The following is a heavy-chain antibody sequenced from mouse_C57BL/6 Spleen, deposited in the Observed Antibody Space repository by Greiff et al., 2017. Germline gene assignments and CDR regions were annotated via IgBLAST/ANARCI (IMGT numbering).Heavy chain of an antibody. J-gene: IGHJ2*01. CDR3: ARDYYYGSSFDYFDY. CDR1: GYTFTDYY. D-gene: IGHD1-1*01. Sequence: VQLQQSGPELVKPGASVKISCKASGYTFTDYYMNWVKQSHGKSLEWIGDINPNNGGTSYNQKFKGKATLTVDKSSSTAYMELRSLTSEDSAVYYCARDYYYGSSFDYFDYWGQGTTLTVSS. V-gene: IGHV1-26*01. CDR2: INPNNGGT.